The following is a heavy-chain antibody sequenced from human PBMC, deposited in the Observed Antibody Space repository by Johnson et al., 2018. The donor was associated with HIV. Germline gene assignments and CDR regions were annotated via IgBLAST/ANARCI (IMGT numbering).Heavy chain of an antibody. Sequence: QVQLVESGGGVVQPGRSLRLSCAASGFTFSSYAMHWVRQAPGKGLEWVAVMWYDGSNKYYADSVKGRFTISRDNAKNSLYLQVNSLRGEDTALYYCARVSRLGNRAILSDAFDIWGQGTMVTVSS. J-gene: IGHJ3*02. D-gene: IGHD2/OR15-2a*01. V-gene: IGHV3-33*08. CDR2: MWYDGSNK. CDR3: ARVSRLGNRAILSDAFDI. CDR1: GFTFSSYA.